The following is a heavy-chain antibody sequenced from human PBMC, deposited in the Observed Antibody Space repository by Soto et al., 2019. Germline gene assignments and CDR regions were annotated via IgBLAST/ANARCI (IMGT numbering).Heavy chain of an antibody. V-gene: IGHV1-18*04. J-gene: IGHJ4*02. D-gene: IGHD3-22*01. CDR1: GYTFTSYG. Sequence: ASVKVSCKATGYTFTSYGISWVRQAPGQGLEWMGWISAYNGNTNYAQKLQGRVTMTTDTSTSTAYMELRSLRSDDTAVYYCARDLYYDSSGYYRFDYWGQGTLVTVSS. CDR3: ARDLYYDSSGYYRFDY. CDR2: ISAYNGNT.